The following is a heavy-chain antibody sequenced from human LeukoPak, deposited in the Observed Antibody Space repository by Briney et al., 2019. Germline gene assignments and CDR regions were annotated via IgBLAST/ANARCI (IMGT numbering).Heavy chain of an antibody. D-gene: IGHD6-19*01. CDR1: GGSINANH. Sequence: SETLSPTCNVSGGSINANHWAWVRQPAGKGLEWIGRLHISGNTNYNPSLKSRVSISVDTSKNQFSLKMTSPTAADTAVYFCARDPLRSSFDSWGQGILVTVSS. CDR2: LHISGNT. J-gene: IGHJ4*02. CDR3: ARDPLRSSFDS. V-gene: IGHV4-4*07.